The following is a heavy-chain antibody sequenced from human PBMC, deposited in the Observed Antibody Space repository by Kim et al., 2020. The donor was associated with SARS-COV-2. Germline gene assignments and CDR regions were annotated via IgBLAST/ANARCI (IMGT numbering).Heavy chain of an antibody. Sequence: SETLSLTCTVSGGSISSSSYYWGWIRQPPGKGLEWIGSIYYSGSTYYNPSLKSRVTISVDTSKNQFSLKLSSVTAADTAVYYCASTLIYYDILTGYYIPDAFDIWGQGTMVTVSS. CDR3: ASTLIYYDILTGYYIPDAFDI. V-gene: IGHV4-39*01. J-gene: IGHJ3*02. D-gene: IGHD3-9*01. CDR1: GGSISSSSYY. CDR2: IYYSGST.